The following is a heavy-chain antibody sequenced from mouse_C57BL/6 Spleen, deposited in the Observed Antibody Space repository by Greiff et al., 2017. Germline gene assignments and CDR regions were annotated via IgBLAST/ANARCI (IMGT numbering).Heavy chain of an antibody. Sequence: QVQLQQSGAELMKPGASVKLSCKATGYTFTGYWIEWVKQRPGHGLEWIGEILPGSGSTNYNEKFKGKATFTADTSSNTAYMQLSSLTTEDSAIYYCAGGAGDYDGGSWFAYWGQGTLVTVSA. J-gene: IGHJ3*01. CDR3: AGGAGDYDGGSWFAY. D-gene: IGHD2-4*01. CDR1: GYTFTGYW. CDR2: ILPGSGST. V-gene: IGHV1-9*01.